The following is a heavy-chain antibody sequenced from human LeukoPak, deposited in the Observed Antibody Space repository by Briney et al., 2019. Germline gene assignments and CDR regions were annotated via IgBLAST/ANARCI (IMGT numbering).Heavy chain of an antibody. J-gene: IGHJ4*02. CDR1: GYTFTSYG. CDR3: ARSGRGILTGSFDY. V-gene: IGHV1-18*01. D-gene: IGHD3-9*01. CDR2: ISAYNGNT. Sequence: ASVKVSCKASGYTFTSYGISWVRQAPGQGLEWMGWISAYNGNTNYAQKLQGRVTMTTDTSTSTAYMELSRLRPDDTAVYYCARSGRGILTGSFDYWGQGTLVTVSS.